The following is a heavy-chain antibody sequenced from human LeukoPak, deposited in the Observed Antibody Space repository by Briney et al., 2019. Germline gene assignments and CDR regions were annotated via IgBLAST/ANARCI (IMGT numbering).Heavy chain of an antibody. CDR2: INHSGST. V-gene: IGHV4-34*01. Sequence: SETLSLTCAVYGGSFSGYYWSWIRQPPGKGLEWIGEINHSGSTNYNPSLKSRATISVDTSKNQFSLKLSSVTAADTAVYYCARGPRGGASGSYRKTRWFDPWGQGTLVTVSS. J-gene: IGHJ5*02. CDR3: ARGPRGGASGSYRKTRWFDP. CDR1: GGSFSGYY. D-gene: IGHD3-10*01.